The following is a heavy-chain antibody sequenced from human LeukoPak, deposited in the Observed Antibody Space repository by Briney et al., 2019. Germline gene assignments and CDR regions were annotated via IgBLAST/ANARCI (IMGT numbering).Heavy chain of an antibody. Sequence: PSQTLSLTCAVSGGSISSGGYSWGWIRQPPGKGLEWIGYIYHSGSTYYNPSLKSRVTISVDRSKNQFSLKLSSVTAADTAVYYCAREDFWGQGTLVTVSS. CDR1: GGSISSGGYS. CDR3: AREDF. CDR2: IYHSGST. D-gene: IGHD3-3*01. J-gene: IGHJ4*02. V-gene: IGHV4-30-2*01.